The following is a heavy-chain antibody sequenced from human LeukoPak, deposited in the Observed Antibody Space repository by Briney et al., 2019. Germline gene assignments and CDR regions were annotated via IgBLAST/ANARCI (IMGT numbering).Heavy chain of an antibody. J-gene: IGHJ5*02. CDR3: ARDSGTTGEVKFDP. D-gene: IGHD3-10*01. Sequence: SETLSLTCTVSGGSISSYYWSWIRQPAGKGLEWIGRIYDSGSTNYNPSLKSRVTMSVDTSTNQFFLKMTSVTAADTGVYSCARDSGTTGEVKFDPWGRGTLVTVSS. CDR2: IYDSGST. CDR1: GGSISSYY. V-gene: IGHV4-4*07.